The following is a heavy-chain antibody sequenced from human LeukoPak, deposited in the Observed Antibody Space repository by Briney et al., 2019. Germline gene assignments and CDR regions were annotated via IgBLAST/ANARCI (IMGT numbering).Heavy chain of an antibody. V-gene: IGHV4-39*01. CDR3: ARRSSSSWYGRWFDP. Sequence: SETLSLTCTVSGGSISSSSYYWGWIRQPPGKGLEWIGSIYYSGSTYYNPSLKSRVTISVDTSKNQFSLKLSSVTAADTAVYYCARRSSSSWYGRWFDPWGQGTLVTASS. CDR2: IYYSGST. D-gene: IGHD6-13*01. CDR1: GGSISSSSYY. J-gene: IGHJ5*02.